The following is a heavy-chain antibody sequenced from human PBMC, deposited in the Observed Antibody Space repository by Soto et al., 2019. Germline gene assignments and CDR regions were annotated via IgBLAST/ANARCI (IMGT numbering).Heavy chain of an antibody. V-gene: IGHV5-51*01. CDR3: ARHGYSSSWYPDH. J-gene: IGHJ4*02. CDR2: AQPGHSDT. D-gene: IGHD6-13*01. Sequence: GESLKISCQVSGYRFSSFWIGWVRQKPGKGLEWMGIAQPGHSDTRYSPAFQGHVTISADESTNTAYLQWSSLRASDTAMYFCARHGYSSSWYPDHCGQGTLVTVSS. CDR1: GYRFSSFW.